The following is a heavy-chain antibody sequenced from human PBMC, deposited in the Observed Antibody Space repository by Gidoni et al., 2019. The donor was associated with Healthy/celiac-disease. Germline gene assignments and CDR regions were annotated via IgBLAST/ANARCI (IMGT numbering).Heavy chain of an antibody. J-gene: IGHJ4*02. D-gene: IGHD2-2*01. Sequence: QVQLVESGGGVVQPGRSLRLSCAASGFTFSSYAMHWVRQAPGKGLEGVAVISYDGSNKYYADSVKGRFTISRDNSKNTLYLQMNSLRAEDTAVYYCARDSGKIVVVPAAPSGYWGQGTLVTVSS. CDR2: ISYDGSNK. V-gene: IGHV3-30*04. CDR3: ARDSGKIVVVPAAPSGY. CDR1: GFTFSSYA.